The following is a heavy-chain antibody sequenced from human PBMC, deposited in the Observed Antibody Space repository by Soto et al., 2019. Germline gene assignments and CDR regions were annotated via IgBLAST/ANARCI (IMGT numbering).Heavy chain of an antibody. CDR3: ARGFSGVEVATTRFDP. Sequence: QVQLQESGPGLVKPSETLSLTCTVSGGSISRYSWSWIRQPPGKGLEWIGVIYYSGTTSYNPSLKSRVTMSVDTSKNQFSLRLSSVTAADTAVYYCARGFSGVEVATTRFDPWGQGTLVTVSS. D-gene: IGHD2-21*01. J-gene: IGHJ5*02. V-gene: IGHV4-59*08. CDR1: GGSISRYS. CDR2: IYYSGTT.